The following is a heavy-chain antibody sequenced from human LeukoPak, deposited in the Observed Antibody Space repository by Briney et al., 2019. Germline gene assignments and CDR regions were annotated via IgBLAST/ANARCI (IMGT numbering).Heavy chain of an antibody. Sequence: QSGGSLRLSCAASGFAFDDYAMHWVRQAPGKGLEWVSGISWNSGSIGYADSVKGRFTISRDNAKNSLYLQMNSLRAEDTALYYCAKSYTATVHGAFDIWGQGTMVTVSS. D-gene: IGHD5-18*01. V-gene: IGHV3-9*01. CDR2: ISWNSGSI. CDR3: AKSYTATVHGAFDI. J-gene: IGHJ3*02. CDR1: GFAFDDYA.